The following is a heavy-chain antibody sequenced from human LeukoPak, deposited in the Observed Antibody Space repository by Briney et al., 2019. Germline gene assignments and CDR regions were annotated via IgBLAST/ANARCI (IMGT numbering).Heavy chain of an antibody. J-gene: IGHJ4*02. Sequence: GGSLRPSCAASGFTFSSYSMNWVRQAPGKGLEWVSSISSSSIYIYSADSVKGRFTISRDNAKNSLYLQRNSLRAEDTAVYYCARELEDSSGYFRDYWGQGTLVTVSS. V-gene: IGHV3-21*01. D-gene: IGHD3-22*01. CDR3: ARELEDSSGYFRDY. CDR1: GFTFSSYS. CDR2: ISSSSIYI.